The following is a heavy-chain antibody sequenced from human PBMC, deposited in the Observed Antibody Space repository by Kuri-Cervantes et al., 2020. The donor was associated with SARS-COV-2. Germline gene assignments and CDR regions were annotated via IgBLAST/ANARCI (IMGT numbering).Heavy chain of an antibody. V-gene: IGHV1-18*01. CDR2: ISAYNGST. J-gene: IGHJ5*02. D-gene: IGHD3-10*01. CDR1: GYTFTSYG. Sequence: ASVKVSCKASGYTFTSYGISWVRQAPGQGLEWMGWISAYNGSTNYAQKFQGRVTITTDESTSTAYMELSSLRSEDTAVYYCASFGNWFDPWGQGTLVTVSS. CDR3: ASFGNWFDP.